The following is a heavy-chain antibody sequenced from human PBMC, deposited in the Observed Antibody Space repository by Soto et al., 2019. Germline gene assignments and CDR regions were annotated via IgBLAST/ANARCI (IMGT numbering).Heavy chain of an antibody. CDR2: ISGYNGDT. Sequence: QGHLVQSGAEVKKPGTSVKVSCKASGYTFTRYGISWVRQAPGQGLERMGWISGYNGDTNYAQNLQGRVTMTIDTSTSTAYMELRSLPSDDTAVYYCAKNGQPPYYYYGLDVWGQGTTVTVSS. V-gene: IGHV1-18*01. J-gene: IGHJ6*02. CDR1: GYTFTRYG. CDR3: AKNGQPPYYYYGLDV. D-gene: IGHD2-8*01.